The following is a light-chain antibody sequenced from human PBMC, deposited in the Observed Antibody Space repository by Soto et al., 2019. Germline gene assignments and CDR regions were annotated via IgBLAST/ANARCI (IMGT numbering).Light chain of an antibody. J-gene: IGKJ4*01. Sequence: EIVLTQSPGTLSLSPGERATLSCRASQSVRSSYLAWYQQKPGQAPRLLIYGASSRATGIPDRFSGSVSGTDFTLTISRLEPEDFAVYYCQQYGTSPLTFGGGAKVEIK. CDR2: GAS. CDR1: QSVRSSY. V-gene: IGKV3-20*01. CDR3: QQYGTSPLT.